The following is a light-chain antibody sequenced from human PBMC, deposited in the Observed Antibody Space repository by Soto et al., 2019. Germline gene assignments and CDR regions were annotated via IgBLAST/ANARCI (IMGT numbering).Light chain of an antibody. V-gene: IGKV3-20*01. CDR1: QSVSSSS. Sequence: ESVLTQFPDTLSLSPGKRDTLSCRASQSVSSSSLAWYQQRRGQAPRLLIHGASSRATGIPDRFSGSGSGTDFTLTISRLEPEDFAVYYCQQFSSYPLTFGGGTKVDIK. CDR2: GAS. CDR3: QQFSSYPLT. J-gene: IGKJ4*01.